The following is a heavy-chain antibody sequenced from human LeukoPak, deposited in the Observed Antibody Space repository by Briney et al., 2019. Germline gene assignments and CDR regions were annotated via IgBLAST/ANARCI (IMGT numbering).Heavy chain of an antibody. CDR1: GFTFSSYA. J-gene: IGHJ4*02. CDR2: INGSGGRT. D-gene: IGHD3-16*01. Sequence: GGSLRLSCAASGFTFSSYAMSWVRQAPGKGLEWVSPINGSGGRTYYADCEKGRFNIPRDDSTNKAYLQMNSMKTEDTAMYYCTVGVYWGQGTLVTVSS. V-gene: IGHV3-23*01. CDR3: TVGVY.